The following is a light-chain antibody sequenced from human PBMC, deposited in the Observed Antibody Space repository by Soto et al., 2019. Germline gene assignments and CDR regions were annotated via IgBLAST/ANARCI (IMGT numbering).Light chain of an antibody. CDR3: QQYSSHDLLT. V-gene: IGKV1-5*01. CDR1: QSISSW. Sequence: DIQMTQSPATLSASVGDRVTITCRASQSISSWLAWYQEKPGRAPKLLIYDASTLESGVPSRFSGSGSGTEFTLTISSLQPDDFATYYCQQYSSHDLLTFGGGTKVDIK. CDR2: DAS. J-gene: IGKJ4*01.